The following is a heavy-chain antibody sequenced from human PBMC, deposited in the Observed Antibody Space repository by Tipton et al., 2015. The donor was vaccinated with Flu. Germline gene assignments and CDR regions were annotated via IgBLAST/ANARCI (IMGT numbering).Heavy chain of an antibody. CDR2: MYTSFNT. CDR1: GASINSYY. D-gene: IGHD1-1*01. J-gene: IGHJ3*02. V-gene: IGHV4-4*07. CDR3: ARALERPDAFDM. Sequence: GSLRLSCTVSGASINSYYWSWIRQSAGKGLEWIGRMYTSFNTKYNPSLKNRMTMSVDTSKNQFSLTLDSVTAADTAVYYCARALERPDAFDMWGQGTMVTVSS.